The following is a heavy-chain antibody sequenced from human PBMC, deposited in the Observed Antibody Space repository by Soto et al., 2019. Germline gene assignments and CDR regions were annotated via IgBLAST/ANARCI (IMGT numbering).Heavy chain of an antibody. D-gene: IGHD3-10*01. CDR3: AKDRMGAGVRGYFDY. CDR2: ISYDGSNK. J-gene: IGHJ4*02. Sequence: QVQLVESGGGVVQPGRSLRLSCAGSGFTFSAYGMDWVRQAPGKGLEWVAVISYDGSNKYYADSVKGRFTISRDNAKNTLYLQMNSLRAEDRAVYYCAKDRMGAGVRGYFDYWGQGTLVTVSS. V-gene: IGHV3-30*18. CDR1: GFTFSAYG.